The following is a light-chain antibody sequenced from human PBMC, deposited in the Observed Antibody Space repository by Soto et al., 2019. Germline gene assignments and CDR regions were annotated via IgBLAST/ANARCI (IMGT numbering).Light chain of an antibody. CDR1: QSVSSSY. V-gene: IGKV3-20*01. Sequence: EIVLTQSPGTLSLSPGERATLSCRASQSVSSSYLAWYQQKPGQAPRLLIYGASSRATGIPDRFSGSGSGTDFPLTISRLEREDFAVDYCQQYGSSPRFTFGPGTKVDIK. CDR3: QQYGSSPRFT. J-gene: IGKJ3*01. CDR2: GAS.